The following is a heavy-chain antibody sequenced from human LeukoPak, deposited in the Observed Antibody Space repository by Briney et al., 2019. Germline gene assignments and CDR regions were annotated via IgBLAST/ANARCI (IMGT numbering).Heavy chain of an antibody. V-gene: IGHV4-39*07. CDR3: ARLFDDYGDQRGLDY. D-gene: IGHD4-17*01. Sequence: SETLSLTCTVSGGSISSYYWGWIRQPPGKGLEWLGSIYYSGSSYYNPSLKSRVIISVDTSKNQFSLKVSSVTAADTAVYFCARLFDDYGDQRGLDYWGQGILVTVSS. CDR1: GGSISSYY. J-gene: IGHJ4*02. CDR2: IYYSGSS.